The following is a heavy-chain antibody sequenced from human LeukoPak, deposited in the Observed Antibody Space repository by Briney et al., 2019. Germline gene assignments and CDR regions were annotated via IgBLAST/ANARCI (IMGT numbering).Heavy chain of an antibody. CDR1: GYTFTGYY. V-gene: IGHV1-2*02. CDR2: INPNSGGT. CDR3: ARGNTNSGWYTWFDA. J-gene: IGHJ5*02. D-gene: IGHD6-19*01. Sequence: GASVKVSCKASGYTFTGYYMHWVRQAPGQGLEWMGWINPNSGGTNYAQKFQGRVTMTRDTSISTAYMELSRLRSDDTAVYYCARGNTNSGWYTWFDAWGRGTLVTVSS.